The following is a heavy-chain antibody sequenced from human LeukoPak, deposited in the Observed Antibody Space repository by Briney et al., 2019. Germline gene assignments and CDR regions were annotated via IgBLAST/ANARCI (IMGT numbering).Heavy chain of an antibody. V-gene: IGHV3-48*03. CDR1: GFIFSSYE. Sequence: PGGSLRLFCAASGFIFSSYEMNWVRQAPGKGLEWISYISSSGSIIYYEDSVKGRFTISRDNSKNTLYLQMNSLRAEDTAVYYCARGAYRDYWGQGTLVTVSS. D-gene: IGHD1-14*01. CDR2: ISSSGSII. CDR3: ARGAYRDY. J-gene: IGHJ4*02.